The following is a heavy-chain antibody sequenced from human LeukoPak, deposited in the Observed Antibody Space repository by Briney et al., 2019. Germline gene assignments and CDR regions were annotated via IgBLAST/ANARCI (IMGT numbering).Heavy chain of an antibody. CDR1: GYTFTSYY. V-gene: IGHV1-46*01. CDR2: IKPSGGST. J-gene: IGHJ4*02. Sequence: GASVKVSCKASGYTFTSYYMHWVGQAPGQGVEWMGKIKPSGGSTSYAQKFQGRVTMTRDTSTSTVYMELSSLRSDDTAVYYCARDTSLYDSSGYYYRAFDHWGQGTLVTVSS. CDR3: ARDTSLYDSSGYYYRAFDH. D-gene: IGHD3-22*01.